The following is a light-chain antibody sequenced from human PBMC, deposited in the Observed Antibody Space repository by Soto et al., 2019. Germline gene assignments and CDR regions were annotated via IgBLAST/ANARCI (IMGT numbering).Light chain of an antibody. Sequence: QSALIQPASVSGSPGQSITIYCTGTSSDIGAYNFVSWYQQHPGKAPKLMIYHVTDRPSGVSDRFSGSKSGNTASLTISGLQAEDEADYHCSSYTTRTTVVFCGGTKLTVL. V-gene: IGLV2-14*01. CDR1: SSDIGAYNF. CDR2: HVT. J-gene: IGLJ3*02. CDR3: SSYTTRTTVV.